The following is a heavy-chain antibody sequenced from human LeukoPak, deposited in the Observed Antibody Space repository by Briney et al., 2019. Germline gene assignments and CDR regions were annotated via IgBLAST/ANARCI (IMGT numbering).Heavy chain of an antibody. CDR3: AKSNLKYYFDS. J-gene: IGHJ4*02. V-gene: IGHV3-23*01. CDR2: ISGSGGSA. Sequence: PGGSLRLPCEASGFTFSSYAMNWVRQAPGKGLEWVSLISGSGGSAYYADSVKGRFTVSRDNSKNTLYLQMNSLRAEDTAVYYCAKSNLKYYFDSWGQGTLVTVSS. D-gene: IGHD6-6*01. CDR1: GFTFSSYA.